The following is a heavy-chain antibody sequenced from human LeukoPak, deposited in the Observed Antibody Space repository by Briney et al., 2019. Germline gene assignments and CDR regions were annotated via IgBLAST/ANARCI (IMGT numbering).Heavy chain of an antibody. J-gene: IGHJ4*02. V-gene: IGHV3-7*05. CDR2: IQQDGSEK. D-gene: IGHD1-26*01. CDR1: GFTFSSYW. Sequence: GGSLRLSCAASGFTFSSYWMIWVRQAPGKGLEWVANIQQDGSEKYYVDSVKGRFTISRDNAKNSLYLQMNSLRAGDTAVYYGARNPPRYFNWGQGTLVTVSS. CDR3: ARNPPRYFN.